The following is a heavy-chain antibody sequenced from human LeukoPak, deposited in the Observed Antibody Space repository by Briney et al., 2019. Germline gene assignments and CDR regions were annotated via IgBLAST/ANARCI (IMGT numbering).Heavy chain of an antibody. CDR2: IIPILGIA. D-gene: IGHD3-10*01. CDR1: GGTFSSYA. J-gene: IGHJ4*02. V-gene: IGHV1-69*04. CDR3: ARDSPDGSGTYYNDSPDY. Sequence: ASVKVSCKASGGTFSSYAISWVRQAPGQGLEWMGRIIPILGIANYAQKFQGRVTITADKSTSTAYMDLRSLRSDDTAIYYCARDSPDGSGTYYNDSPDYWGQGTLVTVSS.